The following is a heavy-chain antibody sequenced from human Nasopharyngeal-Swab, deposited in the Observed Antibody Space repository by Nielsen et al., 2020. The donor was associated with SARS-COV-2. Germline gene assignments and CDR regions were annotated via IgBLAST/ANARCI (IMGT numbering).Heavy chain of an antibody. D-gene: IGHD2-15*01. CDR2: IKQDGSEK. V-gene: IGHV3-7*01. Sequence: GESLKTSCAASGFTFSNSWMSWVRQAPGKGLEWVANIKQDGSEKYYVDSVKGRFTISRENAKNSLYLQMNSLRAEDTGVYYCVNGGSLDFWGQGTLVTVSP. J-gene: IGHJ4*02. CDR3: VNGGSLDF. CDR1: GFTFSNSW.